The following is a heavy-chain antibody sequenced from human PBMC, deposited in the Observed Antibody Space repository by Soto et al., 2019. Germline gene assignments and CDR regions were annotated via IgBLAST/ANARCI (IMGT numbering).Heavy chain of an antibody. Sequence: GGPLRLSCAASGFTFSSYSMNWVRQAPGKGLEWVSSISSSSSYIYYADSVKGRFTISRDNAKNSLYLQMNSLRAEDTAVYYCAREDSGSYYNRVDYYDSSGFDYWGQGTLVTVSS. V-gene: IGHV3-21*01. J-gene: IGHJ4*02. D-gene: IGHD3-22*01. CDR3: AREDSGSYYNRVDYYDSSGFDY. CDR1: GFTFSSYS. CDR2: ISSSSSYI.